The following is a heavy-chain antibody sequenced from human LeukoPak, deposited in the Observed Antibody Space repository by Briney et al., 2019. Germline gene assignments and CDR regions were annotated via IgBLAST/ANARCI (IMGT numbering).Heavy chain of an antibody. CDR1: GDTLRNYA. J-gene: IGHJ4*02. V-gene: IGHV1-69*05. CDR3: AGNMIFGVVPKGAFDY. Sequence: RASVKVSCKASGDTLRNYAINWVRQAPGQGPEWMGGIITMFGRTNYAQKFQGRVTVTTDESTSTAYMALSSLRSEDTAVYYCAGNMIFGVVPKGAFDYWGQGALVTVSS. CDR2: IITMFGRT. D-gene: IGHD3/OR15-3a*01.